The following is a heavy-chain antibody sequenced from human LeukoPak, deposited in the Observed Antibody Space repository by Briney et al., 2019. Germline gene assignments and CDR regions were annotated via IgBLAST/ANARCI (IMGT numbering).Heavy chain of an antibody. CDR3: ARPVYGGYKSINYFDY. V-gene: IGHV4-39*01. D-gene: IGHD5-24*01. CDR2: IYYSGST. J-gene: IGHJ4*02. Sequence: SETLSLTCTVSGGSISSSSYYWGWIRQPPGKGLEWIGSIYYSGSTYYNPSPKSRVTISVDTSKNQFSLKLSSVTAADTAVYYCARPVYGGYKSINYFDYWGQGTLVTVSS. CDR1: GGSISSSSYY.